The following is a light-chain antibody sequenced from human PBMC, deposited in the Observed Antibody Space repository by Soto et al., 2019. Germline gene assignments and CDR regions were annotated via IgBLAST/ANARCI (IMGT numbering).Light chain of an antibody. CDR2: GAS. J-gene: IGKJ1*01. CDR3: PQYCISPRT. V-gene: IGKV3-20*01. CDR1: QSISSSS. Sequence: EIVLTQSPGTLSLSPGERATLYCRASQSISSSSLASYQQKPGQAPRLLIDGASSRATGIPDRLSGSGSGTDFTLTISRLATADFALYDWPQYCISPRTCGQGTKVEIK.